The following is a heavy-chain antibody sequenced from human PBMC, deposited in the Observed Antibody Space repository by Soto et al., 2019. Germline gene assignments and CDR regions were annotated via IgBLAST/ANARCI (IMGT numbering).Heavy chain of an antibody. Sequence: EVQVLQSGGGLLQPGESLRLSCAASGFTFNNYAMSWVRQAPGKGLEWVSTVSGGGPNTYYADSVKGRFTVSRDNSKNTVYLQMSSLRAEDTAIYYCARAKLYCSGSSCYVFDYWGQGTLVTVSS. CDR3: ARAKLYCSGSSCYVFDY. CDR1: GFTFNNYA. V-gene: IGHV3-23*01. CDR2: VSGGGPNT. J-gene: IGHJ4*02. D-gene: IGHD2-2*01.